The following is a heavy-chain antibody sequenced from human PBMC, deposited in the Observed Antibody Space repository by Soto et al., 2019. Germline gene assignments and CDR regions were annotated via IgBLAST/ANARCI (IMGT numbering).Heavy chain of an antibody. CDR3: ARNNYHFDY. D-gene: IGHD3-10*01. Sequence: QIQLVQSGAEVKKPEASVKVSCKASGCTFRSYDITWVRQAPGQGLEWLGWISAVNGNTNYAQKVQGRVTLTTDTSTSTAYLELRSLKSDDTAVYYCARNNYHFDYWGQGTLVTVSS. CDR1: GCTFRSYD. V-gene: IGHV1-18*01. J-gene: IGHJ4*02. CDR2: ISAVNGNT.